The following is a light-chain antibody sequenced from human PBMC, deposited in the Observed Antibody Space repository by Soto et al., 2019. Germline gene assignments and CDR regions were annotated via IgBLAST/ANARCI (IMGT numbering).Light chain of an antibody. CDR1: QSVGSN. CDR2: DAS. Sequence: EIVMTQSPATLSVSPGERVTLSCRARQSVGSNLAWYQQTPGQAPRVVIYDASTRATVIPARFSGSGSGTEFTLTISSLQSEDFAVYYCQQYDTWPLTFGGGTKVDNK. J-gene: IGKJ4*01. CDR3: QQYDTWPLT. V-gene: IGKV3-15*01.